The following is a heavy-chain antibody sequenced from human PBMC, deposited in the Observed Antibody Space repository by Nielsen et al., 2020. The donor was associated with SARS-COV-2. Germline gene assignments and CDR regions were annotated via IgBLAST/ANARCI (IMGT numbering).Heavy chain of an antibody. D-gene: IGHD1-26*01. J-gene: IGHJ3*02. CDR2: IYYSGST. V-gene: IGHV4-59*01. CDR1: GGSISSYY. Sequence: GSLRLSCTVSGGSISSYYWSWIRQPPGKGLEWIGYIYYSGSTNYNPSLKSRVTISVDTSKNQFSLKLSSVTAADTAVYYCARGGIVGAAAWLDAFDIWGQGTMVTVSS. CDR3: ARGGIVGAAAWLDAFDI.